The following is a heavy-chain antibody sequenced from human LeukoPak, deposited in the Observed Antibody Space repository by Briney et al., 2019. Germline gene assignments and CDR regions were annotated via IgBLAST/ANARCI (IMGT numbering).Heavy chain of an antibody. J-gene: IGHJ4*02. CDR1: GFTFGSYS. Sequence: GGSLRLSCAASGFTFGSYSMNWVRQAPGKGLEWVSSISSSSSYIYYADSVKGRFTISRDNAKNSLYLQMNSLRAEDTAVYYCASIAAAGLSRGDYFDYWGQGTLVTVSS. CDR3: ASIAAAGLSRGDYFDY. CDR2: ISSSSSYI. D-gene: IGHD6-13*01. V-gene: IGHV3-21*01.